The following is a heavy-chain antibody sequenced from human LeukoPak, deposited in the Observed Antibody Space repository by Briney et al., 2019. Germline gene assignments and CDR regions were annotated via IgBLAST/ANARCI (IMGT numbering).Heavy chain of an antibody. Sequence: QSGGSLRLSCAASGFTFSNYWMHWVRHAPGKVLVWVSRINSDGINTSYADSVKGRFTISRDNAKNTLNLQMNSLRAEDTAVYYCARDLGQYYDTSDNGFDPWGQGTLVTVSS. V-gene: IGHV3-74*01. CDR3: ARDLGQYYDTSDNGFDP. D-gene: IGHD3-22*01. CDR2: INSDGINT. CDR1: GFTFSNYW. J-gene: IGHJ5*02.